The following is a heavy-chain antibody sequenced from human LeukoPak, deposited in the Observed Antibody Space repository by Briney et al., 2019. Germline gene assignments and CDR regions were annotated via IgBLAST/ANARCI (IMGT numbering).Heavy chain of an antibody. CDR2: ISYDGSNK. V-gene: IGHV3-30-3*01. D-gene: IGHD2-15*01. J-gene: IGHJ4*02. Sequence: GGSLRLSCAAYGFTFSSYAMHWVRQAPGKGLEWVAVISYDGSNKYYADSVKGRFTISRDNSKNTLYLQMNSLRAEDTAVYYCARRMTNIDYWGQGTLVTVSS. CDR1: GFTFSSYA. CDR3: ARRMTNIDY.